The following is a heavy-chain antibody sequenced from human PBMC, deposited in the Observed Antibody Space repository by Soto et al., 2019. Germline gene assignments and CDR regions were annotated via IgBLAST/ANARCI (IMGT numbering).Heavy chain of an antibody. CDR3: ARAGESGYSTAWFDP. CDR2: INPNSGGT. D-gene: IGHD5-18*01. J-gene: IGHJ5*02. V-gene: IGHV1-2*02. CDR1: GYTFTGYY. Sequence: GASVKVSCKASGYTFTGYYMHWVRQAPGQGLEWMGWINPNSGGTNYAQKFQGRVTMTRDTSISTAYMELSRLRSDDTAVYYCARAGESGYSTAWFDPWGQGTLVTVSS.